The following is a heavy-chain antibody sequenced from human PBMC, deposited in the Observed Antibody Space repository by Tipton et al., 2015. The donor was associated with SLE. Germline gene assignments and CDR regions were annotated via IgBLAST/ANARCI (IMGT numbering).Heavy chain of an antibody. CDR1: GGSISSGDYY. CDR2: IYYSGST. J-gene: IGHJ4*01. D-gene: IGHD3-22*01. Sequence: TLSLTCSVSGGSISSGDYYWSWIRQPPGKGLEWIGYIYYSGSTYYNPSLKSRVTISSDTPKNQFSLKLSSVTAADTAVYYCAREGYYDNSGYYPLFDSWGQGILVTVSS. CDR3: AREGYYDNSGYYPLFDS. V-gene: IGHV4-30-4*01.